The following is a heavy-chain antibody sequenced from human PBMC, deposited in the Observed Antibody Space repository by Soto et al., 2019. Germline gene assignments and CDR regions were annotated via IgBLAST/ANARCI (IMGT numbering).Heavy chain of an antibody. CDR1: GGSISSYY. J-gene: IGHJ6*02. D-gene: IGHD5-18*01. CDR3: ACIFSGGYGYGFYYYGMDI. CDR2: IYYSGST. V-gene: IGHV4-39*01. Sequence: SETLSLTCTVSGGSISSYYWGWIRQPPGKGLEWIGSIYYSGSTYYNPSLKSRVTISVDTSKNQFSLKLSSVTAADTAVYYCACIFSGGYGYGFYYYGMDIWGQGTTVTVSS.